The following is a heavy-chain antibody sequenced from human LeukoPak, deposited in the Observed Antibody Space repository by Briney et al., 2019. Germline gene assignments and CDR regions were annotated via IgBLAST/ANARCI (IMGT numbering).Heavy chain of an antibody. CDR1: GFTFANYA. D-gene: IGHD1-26*01. Sequence: GGSLRLSCAASGFTFANYAMNWFRHTPGKGLEWLSYISSTNAIYYADSVKGRFTISRDNAKESLYLQMNSLRAEDTAVYYCARDDKWALDYWGQGTLVTVSS. CDR3: ARDDKWALDY. CDR2: ISSTNAI. J-gene: IGHJ4*02. V-gene: IGHV3-69-1*02.